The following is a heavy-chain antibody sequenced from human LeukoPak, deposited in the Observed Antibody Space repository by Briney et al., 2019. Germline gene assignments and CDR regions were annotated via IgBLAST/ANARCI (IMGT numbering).Heavy chain of an antibody. J-gene: IGHJ4*02. CDR2: INTDGSST. CDR1: GFTFSTYW. Sequence: PGGSLRLSCAASGFTFSTYWMNWVRQAPGKGLMWVSRINTDGSSTSYADSVKGRFTISRDNAKNTLYLQMNSLRAEDTSVYFCARGVGTAVVFGYWGQGTLVTVSS. V-gene: IGHV3-74*01. CDR3: ARGVGTAVVFGY. D-gene: IGHD5-18*01.